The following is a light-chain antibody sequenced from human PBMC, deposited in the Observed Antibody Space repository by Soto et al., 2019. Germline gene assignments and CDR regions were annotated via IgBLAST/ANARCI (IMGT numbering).Light chain of an antibody. CDR1: SSDVGSYNL. Sequence: QSALTQPASVSGSPGQSITISCTGTSSDVGSYNLVSWYQQHPGKAPKLMIYEVSKRPSGVSNRFSGSKSGNTASLTISGLQAEDEADYYCCSYASSSTFYVFVTGTKVTVL. CDR3: CSYASSSTFYV. V-gene: IGLV2-23*02. CDR2: EVS. J-gene: IGLJ1*01.